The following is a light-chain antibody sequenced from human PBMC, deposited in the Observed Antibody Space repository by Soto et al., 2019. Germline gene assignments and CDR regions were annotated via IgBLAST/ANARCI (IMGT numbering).Light chain of an antibody. V-gene: IGKV3-11*01. CDR3: QQRGYWPPIT. CDR1: QSVNSF. Sequence: EVLLTQSPATLSLTPGARASLSCRANQSVNSFLAWYQQTPGQAPRLLIYEASHRATGIPARFSGSGSGTDFTLTISSLEPEDFGVYYCQQRGYWPPITFGQGTRLEIK. J-gene: IGKJ5*01. CDR2: EAS.